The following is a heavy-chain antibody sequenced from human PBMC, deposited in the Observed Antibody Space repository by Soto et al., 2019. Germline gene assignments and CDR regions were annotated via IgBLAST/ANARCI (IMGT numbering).Heavy chain of an antibody. Sequence: GGSLRLSCAASGFTFSSYALNWVRQAPGKGLEWVAEISGSGTSTYYAPSVKGRFIISSDSSKNTLYLRMYSLRAEDTAMYYCAKSLSALFSLGDFKYWGQGALVTVS. D-gene: IGHD2-21*01. CDR2: ISGSGTST. CDR1: GFTFSSYA. V-gene: IGHV3-23*01. CDR3: AKSLSALFSLGDFKY. J-gene: IGHJ4*02.